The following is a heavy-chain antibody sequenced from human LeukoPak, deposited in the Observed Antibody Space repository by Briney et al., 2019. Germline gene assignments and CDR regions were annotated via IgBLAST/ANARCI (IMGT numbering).Heavy chain of an antibody. CDR3: ATDKGQYGSGTRGFTWFDP. J-gene: IGHJ5*02. Sequence: GSLRLSCAASGFTFISYSMNWVRQSPGKGLEWIGSIYSRGSTYYNPSLKRRLIVSSDMSKNQFSLMLNSVTAADTAVYYCATDKGQYGSGTRGFTWFDPWGQGTLVTVSS. D-gene: IGHD3-10*01. CDR2: IYSRGST. V-gene: IGHV4-39*07. CDR1: GFTFISYS.